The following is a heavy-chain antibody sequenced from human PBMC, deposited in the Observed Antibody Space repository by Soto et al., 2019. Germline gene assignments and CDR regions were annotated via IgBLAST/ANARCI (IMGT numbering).Heavy chain of an antibody. V-gene: IGHV3-7*03. D-gene: IGHD5-18*01. CDR2: IKQDGSEK. CDR1: GFPVSIYW. CDR3: ARDVDTAMGSAFDI. Sequence: GGALRLSCAASGFPVSIYWMSLVRQSPGKGLEWVANIKQDGSEKYYVDSVKGRFTISRDNAKNSLYLQMNSLRAEDTAVYYCARDVDTAMGSAFDIWSHGTLVTVS. J-gene: IGHJ3*02.